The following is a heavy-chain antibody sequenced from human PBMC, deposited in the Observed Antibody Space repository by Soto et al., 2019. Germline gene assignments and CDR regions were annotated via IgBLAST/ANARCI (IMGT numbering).Heavy chain of an antibody. D-gene: IGHD3-22*01. Sequence: QVQLQESGPGLVKPSETLSLTCTVSGGSISSYYWSWIRQPPGKGLEWIGYIYYSGSTNYNPSLKSRVAISVDTSKNQFSLKLSSVTAADTAVYYCAGYHYDSSGYFPQWGQGTLVTVSS. CDR1: GGSISSYY. CDR2: IYYSGST. J-gene: IGHJ1*01. CDR3: AGYHYDSSGYFPQ. V-gene: IGHV4-59*01.